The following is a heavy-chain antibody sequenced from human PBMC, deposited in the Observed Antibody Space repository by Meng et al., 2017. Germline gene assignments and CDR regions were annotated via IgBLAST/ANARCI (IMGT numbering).Heavy chain of an antibody. V-gene: IGHV1-69*13. J-gene: IGHJ4*02. D-gene: IGHD6-19*01. Sequence: SVKVSCKASGGTFSSYAIGWVRQAPGQGLEWMGGIIPMFDTPNCAQKFRGRVTITADESTSTAYMELTSLRSEDTAVYYCARVLSGWYSGFDYWGQGTLVTVSS. CDR2: IIPMFDTP. CDR1: GGTFSSYA. CDR3: ARVLSGWYSGFDY.